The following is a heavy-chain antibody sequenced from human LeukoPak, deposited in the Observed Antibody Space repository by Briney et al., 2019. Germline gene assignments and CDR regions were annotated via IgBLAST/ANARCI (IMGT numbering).Heavy chain of an antibody. CDR2: ISGRGGNT. CDR3: AKDLNRVTLTGMAPGRGIDY. J-gene: IGHJ4*02. CDR1: GFTFTNYA. D-gene: IGHD3-22*01. V-gene: IGHV3-23*01. Sequence: GSLRLSWAASGFTFTNYAMNWVRQAPGKGLEGGSGISGRGGNTYYADSVKGRFTISRDNSKNTLYLQMNSLRADDTAIYYCAKDLNRVTLTGMAPGRGIDYWGQGVLVTVSS.